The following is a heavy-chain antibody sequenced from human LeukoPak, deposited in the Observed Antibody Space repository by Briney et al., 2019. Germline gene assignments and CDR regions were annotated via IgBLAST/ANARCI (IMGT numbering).Heavy chain of an antibody. CDR3: AKDSVYYYGSGSYFDY. CDR2: ISYDGSNK. D-gene: IGHD3-10*01. J-gene: IGHJ4*02. Sequence: PGRSLRLSCAASGFTFSSYGMHWVRQAPGKGLEWVAVISYDGSNKYYADSVKGRFTISRGNSKNTLYLQMNSLRAEDTAVYYCAKDSVYYYGSGSYFDYWGQGTLVTVSS. CDR1: GFTFSSYG. V-gene: IGHV3-30*18.